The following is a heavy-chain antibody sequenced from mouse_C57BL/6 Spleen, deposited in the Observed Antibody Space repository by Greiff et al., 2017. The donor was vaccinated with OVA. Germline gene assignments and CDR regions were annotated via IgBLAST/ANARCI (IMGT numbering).Heavy chain of an antibody. D-gene: IGHD1-1*01. Sequence: QVQLQQPGAELVMPGASVKLSCKASGYTFTSYWMHWVKQRPGQGLEWIGKIDPSESYTNYHQKFKGKSTLTVDKSSSTAYMQLSSLTSEDSAVYYCARRTSYYFDYWGQGTTLTVSS. V-gene: IGHV1-69*01. CDR2: IDPSESYT. J-gene: IGHJ2*01. CDR1: GYTFTSYW. CDR3: ARRTSYYFDY.